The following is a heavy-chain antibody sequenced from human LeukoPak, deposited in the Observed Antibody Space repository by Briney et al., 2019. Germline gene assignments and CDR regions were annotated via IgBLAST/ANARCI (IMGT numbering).Heavy chain of an antibody. Sequence: SETLSLTCTGSGGSISSSAYYWGWIRQSPGKGLEWIGDVYYSGSTFYNPSLMSRVTISSDTSMNQFSLKLSSVTAADTAVYYCARHSFYYYYYIVVWGKGTTVIVSS. CDR2: VYYSGST. CDR3: ARHSFYYYYYIVV. J-gene: IGHJ6*03. V-gene: IGHV4-39*01. CDR1: GGSISSSAYY.